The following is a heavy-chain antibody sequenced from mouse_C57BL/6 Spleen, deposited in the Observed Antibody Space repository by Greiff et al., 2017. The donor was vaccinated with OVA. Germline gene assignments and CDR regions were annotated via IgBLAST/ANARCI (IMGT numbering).Heavy chain of an antibody. CDR3: ARGGPNWGFDY. D-gene: IGHD4-1*01. Sequence: VKLQESGAELVRPGTSVKMSCKASGYTFTNYWIGWAKQRPGHGLEWIGDIYPGGGYTNYNEKFKGKATLTADKSSSTAYMQFSSLTSEDSAIYYCARGGPNWGFDYWGQGTTLTVSS. CDR1: GYTFTNYW. J-gene: IGHJ2*01. V-gene: IGHV1-63*01. CDR2: IYPGGGYT.